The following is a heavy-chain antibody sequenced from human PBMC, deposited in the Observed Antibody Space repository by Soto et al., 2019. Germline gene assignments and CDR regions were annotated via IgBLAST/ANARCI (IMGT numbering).Heavy chain of an antibody. CDR3: VWGPSLGYFQY. CDR2: ISGDNGDT. V-gene: IGHV1-18*01. CDR1: GYTFTNYG. D-gene: IGHD1-26*01. J-gene: IGHJ1*01. Sequence: QVQLVQSGAEVKKPGASVKVSCKASGYTFTNYGTSWVRQAPGQGLEYMGWISGDNGDTHYAQKVQGRVTMTTDTSTNTAYMELRSLRPDDTAVYYCVWGPSLGYFQYWGQGTLVTVSS.